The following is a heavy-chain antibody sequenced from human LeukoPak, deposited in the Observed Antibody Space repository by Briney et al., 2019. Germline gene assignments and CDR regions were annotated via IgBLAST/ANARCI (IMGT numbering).Heavy chain of an antibody. Sequence: GGSLRLSCAASGFSFSSYGMSWVRQAPGRGLEWVSAISSTGGTTYYADSVKGRFTISRDNSKNTLYLQMNSLRAEDTAVYYCAKDFSSSWYYFDYWGQGTLVTVSS. CDR2: ISSTGGTT. V-gene: IGHV3-23*01. CDR1: GFSFSSYG. D-gene: IGHD6-13*01. J-gene: IGHJ4*02. CDR3: AKDFSSSWYYFDY.